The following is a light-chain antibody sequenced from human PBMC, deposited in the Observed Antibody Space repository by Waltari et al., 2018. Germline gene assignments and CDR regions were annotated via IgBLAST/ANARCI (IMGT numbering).Light chain of an antibody. J-gene: IGKJ1*01. CDR1: QTVSSIS. CDR3: QQYDSLVVT. V-gene: IGKV3-20*01. CDR2: STY. Sequence: EIVLTQSPGTLSSSSGDRAILSCRASQTVSSISLSWYQQKPGQAPRVLIYSTYNRATGIPDRFSGSGSGTDFTLTINRLAPEDFAMYYCQQYDSLVVTFGEGTKVEI.